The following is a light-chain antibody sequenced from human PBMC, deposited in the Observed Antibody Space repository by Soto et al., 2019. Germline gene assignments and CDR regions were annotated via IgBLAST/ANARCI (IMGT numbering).Light chain of an antibody. V-gene: IGKV3-15*01. J-gene: IGKJ1*01. CDR3: QEYNTWLWT. CDR2: GAS. Sequence: EVVMTQSPATLSVSPGERVTLSCRASQSINAHLAWYQQKPGQAPRLLIPGASTRSTGIPARFSGSGFGTEFILHISSLQSEDFAVYYCQEYNTWLWTFGQGTKVEIQ. CDR1: QSINAH.